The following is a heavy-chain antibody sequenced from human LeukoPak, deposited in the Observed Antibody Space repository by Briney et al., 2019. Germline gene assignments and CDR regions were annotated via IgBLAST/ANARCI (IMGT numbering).Heavy chain of an antibody. CDR3: AKRAMWDLYWYFDL. J-gene: IGHJ2*01. D-gene: IGHD1-26*01. V-gene: IGHV3-23*01. CDR1: GFTFSNYA. CDR2: ISGSGVGT. Sequence: GGSLRLSCAASGFTFSNYAMNWVRQAPGKGLEWVSGISGSGVGTYYKDFVKGRFTISRDNSKDTLYLQMNSLRAEDTAVYYCAKRAMWDLYWYFDLWGRGTLVTVSS.